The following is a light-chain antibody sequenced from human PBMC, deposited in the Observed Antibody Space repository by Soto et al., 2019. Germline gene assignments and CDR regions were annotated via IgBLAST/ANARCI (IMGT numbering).Light chain of an antibody. V-gene: IGLV2-8*01. CDR3: SSFAGNNNVV. CDR1: SSDVGGSNY. J-gene: IGLJ2*01. Sequence: QSALTQPPSASGSPGQSVTISCTGTSSDVGGSNYVSWYQQHPGKAPKLMISEVSKRPSGVHDHFSGSKSGNTASLTVSSLQAEDEADYYCSSFAGNNNVVFGGGTKLTVL. CDR2: EVS.